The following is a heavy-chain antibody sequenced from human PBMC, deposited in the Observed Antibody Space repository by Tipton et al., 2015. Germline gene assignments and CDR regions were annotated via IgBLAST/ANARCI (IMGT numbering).Heavy chain of an antibody. CDR1: GGSISSSSYY. CDR3: ACQDYDSLTRDYQTVDY. V-gene: IGHV4-39*07. CDR2: INHSGRI. D-gene: IGHD3-9*01. J-gene: IGHJ4*02. Sequence: LRLSCTVSGGSISSSSYYWAWIRQPPGKGLEWIGEINHSGRIKYNPSLKSRVTISVDTPKSQFSLKLTSVTAADTAVYYCACQDYDSLTRDYQTVDYWGQGTLVTVSS.